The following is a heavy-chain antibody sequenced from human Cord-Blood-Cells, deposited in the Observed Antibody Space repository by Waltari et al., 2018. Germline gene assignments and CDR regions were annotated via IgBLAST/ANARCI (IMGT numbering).Heavy chain of an antibody. Sequence: QLQLQESGPALVKPSETLSLTCTVSGGSISSSNYYWGWIRQPPGKGLEWIGSIYYSGSTYYNPSLKSRVTISVDTSKNQFSLKLSSVTAADTAVYYCASLSAEYFQHWGQGTLVTVSS. CDR2: IYYSGST. V-gene: IGHV4-39*01. CDR3: ASLSAEYFQH. J-gene: IGHJ1*01. CDR1: GGSISSSNYY.